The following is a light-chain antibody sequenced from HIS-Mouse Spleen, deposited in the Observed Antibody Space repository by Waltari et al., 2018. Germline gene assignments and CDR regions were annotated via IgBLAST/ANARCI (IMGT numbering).Light chain of an antibody. CDR3: SSYTSSSTF. CDR2: EVS. CDR1: SSDVGGYNY. V-gene: IGLV2-14*01. Sequence: QSALTQPASVSGSPGQSITISCTGTSSDVGGYNYVSWYQQHPGKAPKLMIYEVSNRPSGVSHRFSGYKSGNTGSLTIAGLQAEDEADYYCSSYTSSSTFFGPGTKVTVL. J-gene: IGLJ1*01.